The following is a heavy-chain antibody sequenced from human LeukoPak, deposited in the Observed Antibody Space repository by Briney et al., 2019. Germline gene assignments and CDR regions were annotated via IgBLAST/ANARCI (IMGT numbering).Heavy chain of an antibody. V-gene: IGHV4-34*01. CDR1: GGSVSGYY. D-gene: IGHD3-3*01. Sequence: SETLSLTSSVYGGSVSGYYWGWIRQPPEKGLEWIGEISHRGRTHYTPSLQSRVTMSVDTSKNQFALNLNSVTAADTAVYYCERVPLRFLEPFDYWGQGILVTVSS. CDR2: ISHRGRT. CDR3: ERVPLRFLEPFDY. J-gene: IGHJ4*02.